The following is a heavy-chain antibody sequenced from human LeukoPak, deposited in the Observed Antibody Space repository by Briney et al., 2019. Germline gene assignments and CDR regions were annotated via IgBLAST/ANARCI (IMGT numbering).Heavy chain of an antibody. D-gene: IGHD6-13*01. Sequence: GGSLRLSCAASGFTFSTYAVNWVRQAPGKGLEWVSTISGSGDSTYYADSVKGRFTISRDNSKDTLYLQMSSVRVDDTAVYYCAKVVAAANYYYYGMDVWGQGTTVTASS. CDR2: ISGSGDST. V-gene: IGHV3-23*01. CDR3: AKVVAAANYYYYGMDV. J-gene: IGHJ6*02. CDR1: GFTFSTYA.